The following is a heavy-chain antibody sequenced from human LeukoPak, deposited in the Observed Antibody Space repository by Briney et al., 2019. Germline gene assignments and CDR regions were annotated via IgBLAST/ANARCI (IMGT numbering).Heavy chain of an antibody. Sequence: GGSLRLSCAVSGITFSSYWMHWVRQAPGKGLVWVSHINSDGGSTHYADSVKGRLTISRDNAKNTLYLEMNSLRAEDTAVYYCARGGRYSSDALDIWGQGTMVTVSS. CDR3: ARGGRYSSDALDI. CDR2: INSDGGST. CDR1: GITFSSYW. V-gene: IGHV3-74*01. D-gene: IGHD1-26*01. J-gene: IGHJ3*02.